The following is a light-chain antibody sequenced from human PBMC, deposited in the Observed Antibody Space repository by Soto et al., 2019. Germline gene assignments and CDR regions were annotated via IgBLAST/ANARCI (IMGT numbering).Light chain of an antibody. CDR2: AAS. CDR3: QQYNNWPRIT. J-gene: IGKJ5*01. CDR1: QSVASN. V-gene: IGKV3-15*01. Sequence: EMAVTQSPATLSVAPGERATLSCRASQSVASNLAWYQQKPGQTPRLLIYAASTRATGIPARFSGSGSGTDFTLTISSLEPEDFEVYYCQQYNNWPRITFGQGTRLEIK.